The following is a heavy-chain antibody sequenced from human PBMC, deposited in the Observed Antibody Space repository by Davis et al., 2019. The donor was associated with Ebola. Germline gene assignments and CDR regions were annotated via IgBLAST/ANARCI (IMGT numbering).Heavy chain of an antibody. CDR2: INHSGST. J-gene: IGHJ4*02. D-gene: IGHD3-3*01. CDR1: GGSFSGYY. Sequence: SETLSLTCAVYGGSFSGYYWRWIRQPPGKGLEWIGEINHSGSTNYNPSLKSRVTISVDTSKNQFSLKLSSVTAADTAVYYCARGIGLWSGWGKDYWGQGTLVTVSS. CDR3: ARGIGLWSGWGKDY. V-gene: IGHV4-34*01.